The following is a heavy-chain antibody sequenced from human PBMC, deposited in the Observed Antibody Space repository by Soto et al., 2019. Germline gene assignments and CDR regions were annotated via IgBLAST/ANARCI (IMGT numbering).Heavy chain of an antibody. Sequence: GGSLRLSCAASEFTFSNFGMHWVRQAPGKGLEWVATIWYDGSNKYYADSVKGRFTISRDNFKNTLYLQMNSLRAEDTAVYYCARDRRIQIWSHFDYWGQGTLVTVSS. V-gene: IGHV3-33*01. D-gene: IGHD5-18*01. CDR1: EFTFSNFG. CDR2: IWYDGSNK. CDR3: ARDRRIQIWSHFDY. J-gene: IGHJ4*02.